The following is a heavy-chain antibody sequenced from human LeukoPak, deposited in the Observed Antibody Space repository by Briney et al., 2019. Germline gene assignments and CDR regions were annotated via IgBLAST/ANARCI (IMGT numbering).Heavy chain of an antibody. CDR1: GGTFSSYA. V-gene: IGHV1-69*13. CDR2: IIPIFGTA. CDR3: ASHYYDSSGYHYGFDY. D-gene: IGHD3-22*01. Sequence: EASVKVSCKASGGTFSSYAISWVRQAPGQGLEWMGGIIPIFGTANYAQKFQGRVTITADESTSTAYMELSSLRSEDTAVYYCASHYYDSSGYHYGFDYWGQGTLVTVSS. J-gene: IGHJ4*02.